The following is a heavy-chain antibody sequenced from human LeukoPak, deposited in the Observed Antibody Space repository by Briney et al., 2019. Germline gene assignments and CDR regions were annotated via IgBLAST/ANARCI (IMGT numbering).Heavy chain of an antibody. CDR2: ISYDGSNK. CDR1: GFTFSSYA. D-gene: IGHD3-3*01. CDR3: AKDPNNDFWSGYGGFDP. V-gene: IGHV3-30*04. Sequence: GGSLRLSCAASGFTFSSYAMHWVRQAPGKGLEWVAVISYDGSNKYYADSVKGRFTISRDNSKNTLYLQMNSLRPDDTAVYYCAKDPNNDFWSGYGGFDPWGQGTLVTVSS. J-gene: IGHJ5*02.